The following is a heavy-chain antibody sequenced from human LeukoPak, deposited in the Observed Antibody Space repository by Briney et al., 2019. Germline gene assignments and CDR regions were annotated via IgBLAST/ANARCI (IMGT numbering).Heavy chain of an antibody. Sequence: TGGSLRLSGAASGFTVTSSYMSWVRQAPGKGLEWVSVMYTGGSTYYADSVKGRFTISRDNSKNTLYLQMNSLRAEDTAVYYCARGPWAAVAENHDAFDIWGQGTMVTVSS. CDR2: MYTGGST. D-gene: IGHD6-19*01. CDR1: GFTVTSSY. J-gene: IGHJ3*02. CDR3: ARGPWAAVAENHDAFDI. V-gene: IGHV3-53*01.